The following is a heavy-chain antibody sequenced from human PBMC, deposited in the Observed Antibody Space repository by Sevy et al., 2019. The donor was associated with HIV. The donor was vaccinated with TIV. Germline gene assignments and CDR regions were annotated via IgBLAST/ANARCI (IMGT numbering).Heavy chain of an antibody. CDR2: IYTSGGGGT. J-gene: IGHJ4*02. CDR1: GGSTISGAYY. CDR3: ARELGY. V-gene: IGHV4-61*02. Sequence: SETLSLTCTVSGGSTISGAYYWSWIRQPAGKGLEWIGRIYTSGGGGTNYNPSLKSRVTMSLDTSKNKISLNLSSVTAADTAVYYCARELGYWGQGTLVTVSS.